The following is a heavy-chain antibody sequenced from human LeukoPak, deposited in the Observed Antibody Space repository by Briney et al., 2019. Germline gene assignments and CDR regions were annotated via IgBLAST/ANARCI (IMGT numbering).Heavy chain of an antibody. CDR1: GGSFSGYY. CDR3: ARGLRQQLVLSRFDY. D-gene: IGHD6-13*01. Sequence: SETLSLTCAVYGGSFSGYYWSWVRQPPGKGLEWIGEINHSGSTNYNPSLKSRVTISVDTSKNQFSLKLSSVTAADTAVYYCARGLRQQLVLSRFDYWGQGTLVTVSS. J-gene: IGHJ4*02. V-gene: IGHV4-34*01. CDR2: INHSGST.